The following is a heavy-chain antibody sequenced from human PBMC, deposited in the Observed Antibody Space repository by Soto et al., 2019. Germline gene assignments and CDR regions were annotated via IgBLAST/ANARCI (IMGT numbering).Heavy chain of an antibody. CDR3: ARWVGSGWSEDY. Sequence: PGESLKISCKGSGYSFTSYWISWVRQMPGKGLEWMGRIDPSDSYTNYSPSSQGHVTISADKSISTAYLQWSSLKASDTAMYYRARWVGSGWSEDYWGQGTLVTVSS. D-gene: IGHD6-19*01. J-gene: IGHJ4*02. V-gene: IGHV5-10-1*01. CDR2: IDPSDSYT. CDR1: GYSFTSYW.